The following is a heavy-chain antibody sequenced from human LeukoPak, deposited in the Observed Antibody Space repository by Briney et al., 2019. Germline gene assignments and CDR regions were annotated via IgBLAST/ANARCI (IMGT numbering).Heavy chain of an antibody. CDR3: AELGITMIGGV. D-gene: IGHD3-10*02. Sequence: GGSLRLSCEASGFIFSDHYMNWVRQAPGKGLEWVSYITGSGSTIYYADSVKGRFTISRDNAKNSLYLQMNSLRAEDTAVYYCAELGITMIGGVWGKGTTVTISS. CDR2: ITGSGSTI. CDR1: GFIFSDHY. J-gene: IGHJ6*04. V-gene: IGHV3-11*04.